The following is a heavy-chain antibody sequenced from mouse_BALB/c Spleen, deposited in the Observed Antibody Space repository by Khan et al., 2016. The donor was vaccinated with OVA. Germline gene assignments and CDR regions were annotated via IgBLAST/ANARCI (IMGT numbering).Heavy chain of an antibody. D-gene: IGHD1-1*01. V-gene: IGHV1-7*01. CDR1: GYTFSTYW. Sequence: QIQLVQSGAELAKPGASVMMSCKASGYTFSTYWMHWVKQRPGQGLEWIGYINLSTGYNEYNQKFKDKATLTADKSSTTAYMQLSSLTSEDSAVYSCSTSGHYGGRYYSAMDYWGQGTSVTVSS. CDR3: STSGHYGGRYYSAMDY. J-gene: IGHJ4*01. CDR2: INLSTGYN.